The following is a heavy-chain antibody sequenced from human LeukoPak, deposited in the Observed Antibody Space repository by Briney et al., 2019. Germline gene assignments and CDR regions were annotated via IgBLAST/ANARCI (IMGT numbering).Heavy chain of an antibody. CDR2: IYYSGST. D-gene: IGHD3-3*01. CDR3: ARARDFWSGYGY. V-gene: IGHV4-31*03. CDR1: GGSISSGGYY. J-gene: IGHJ4*02. Sequence: SETLSLTCTVSGGSISSGGYYWSWIRQHPEKGLEWIGYIYYSGSTYYNPSLKSRVTISVDASKNQFSLKLSSVTAADTAVYYCARARDFWSGYGYWGQGTLVTVSS.